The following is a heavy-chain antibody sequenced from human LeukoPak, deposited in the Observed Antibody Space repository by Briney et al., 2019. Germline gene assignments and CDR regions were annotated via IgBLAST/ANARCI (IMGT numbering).Heavy chain of an antibody. V-gene: IGHV1-18*01. J-gene: IGHJ6*02. CDR2: ISAYNGNT. CDR1: GYTFSSYG. D-gene: IGHD2-21*02. CDR3: ARDGHIVVVTAIDMIHYYYCGMDV. Sequence: GASVKVSCKASGYTFSSYGINWVRQAPGQGLEWMGWISAYNGNTNYAQKLQGRVTMTTDTSTSTAYMELRSLRSDDTAVYYCARDGHIVVVTAIDMIHYYYCGMDVWGQGTPVTVSS.